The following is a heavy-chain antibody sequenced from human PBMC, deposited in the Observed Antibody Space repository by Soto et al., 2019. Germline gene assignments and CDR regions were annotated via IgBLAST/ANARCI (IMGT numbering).Heavy chain of an antibody. CDR1: GFTFSSYG. D-gene: IGHD2-2*01. V-gene: IGHV3-30*18. CDR3: AKGRGYCSSTSCAPRWFDP. CDR2: ISYDGSNK. J-gene: IGHJ5*02. Sequence: GGSLRLSCAASGFTFSSYGMHWVRQAPGKGLEWVAVISYDGSNKYYADSVKGRFTISRDNSKNTLYLQMNSLRAEDTAVYYCAKGRGYCSSTSCAPRWFDPWGQGT.